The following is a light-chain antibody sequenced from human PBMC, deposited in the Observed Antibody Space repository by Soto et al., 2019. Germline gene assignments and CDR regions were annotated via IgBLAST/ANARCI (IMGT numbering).Light chain of an antibody. Sequence: QSVLTQPPSVYGAPGQRVTISCTGSSSNIGAGYDVHWYQQLPGTAPKLLIYGNSNRPSGVPDRFSGSKSGTSASLAITGLQAEDEADYDCQYYDSSLNVVVFGGGTKLTVL. CDR2: GNS. CDR3: QYYDSSLNVVV. CDR1: SSNIGAGYD. V-gene: IGLV1-40*01. J-gene: IGLJ3*02.